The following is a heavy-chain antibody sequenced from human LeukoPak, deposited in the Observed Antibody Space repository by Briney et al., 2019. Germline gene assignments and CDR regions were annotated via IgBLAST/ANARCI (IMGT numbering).Heavy chain of an antibody. CDR2: IYHSGST. J-gene: IGHJ4*02. CDR3: ARGGSSSWYEGGFFDY. CDR1: GGSISSSNW. Sequence: SGTLSLTCAVSGGSISSSNWWSWVRQPPGKGLEWIGEIYHSGSTNYNPSLKSRVTLSVDKSKNQFSLKLSSVTAAGTAVYYCARGGSSSWYEGGFFDYWGQGTLVTVSS. D-gene: IGHD6-13*01. V-gene: IGHV4-4*02.